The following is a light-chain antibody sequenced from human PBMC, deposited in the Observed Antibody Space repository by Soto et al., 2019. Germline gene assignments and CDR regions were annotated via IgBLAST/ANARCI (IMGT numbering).Light chain of an antibody. Sequence: QSVLTQPASVWGSPGQSITISCTGSNSDIGAYDYVSWYQQHPGKPPTLLIYEVTFRPSGVPNRFSGSKSGNTATLTISGLLTEDEPDYYCGSYASATLIFGGGTKVTVL. J-gene: IGLJ2*01. CDR1: NSDIGAYDY. CDR2: EVT. V-gene: IGLV2-14*01. CDR3: GSYASATLI.